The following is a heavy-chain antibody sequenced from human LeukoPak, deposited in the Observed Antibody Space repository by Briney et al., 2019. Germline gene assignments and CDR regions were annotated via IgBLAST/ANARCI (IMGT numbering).Heavy chain of an antibody. CDR2: ISSSSSYI. CDR3: AKGEGIAVAATKSGNWFDP. Sequence: PGGSLRLSCAASGFTFSSYSMNWVRQAPGKGLEWVSSISSSSSYIYYADSVKGRFTISRDNAKNSLYLQMNSLRAEDTAVYYCAKGEGIAVAATKSGNWFDPWGQGTLVTVSS. D-gene: IGHD6-19*01. J-gene: IGHJ5*02. CDR1: GFTFSSYS. V-gene: IGHV3-21*04.